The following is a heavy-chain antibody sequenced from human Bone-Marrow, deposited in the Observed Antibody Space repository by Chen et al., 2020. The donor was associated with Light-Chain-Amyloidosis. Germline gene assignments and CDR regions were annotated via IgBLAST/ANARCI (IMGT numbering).Heavy chain of an antibody. D-gene: IGHD5-12*01. Sequence: EVQLEQSGPEVKKPGESLKISCKGSGYTFPNYWIGWVRQMPGKGLEWMGVIYPDESDARYSPSFEGQGTISADKSITTAYLQWRSLKASDTAMYYCARRRDGYNFDYWGQGTLVTVSS. CDR1: GYTFPNYW. V-gene: IGHV5-51*01. CDR2: IYPDESDA. J-gene: IGHJ4*02. CDR3: ARRRDGYNFDY.